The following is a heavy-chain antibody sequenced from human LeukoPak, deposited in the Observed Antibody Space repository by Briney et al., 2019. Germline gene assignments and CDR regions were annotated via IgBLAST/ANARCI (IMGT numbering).Heavy chain of an antibody. CDR2: ISSSGSTI. J-gene: IGHJ4*02. CDR1: GFTFRDYY. CDR3: ARGIAAAGQFDY. D-gene: IGHD6-13*01. Sequence: GGSLRLARAASGFTFRDYYMSWIRQAPGKGLEWVSYISSSGSTIYYADSVKGRFTISRDNAKNSLYLQMNSLRAEDTAVYYCARGIAAAGQFDYWGQGTLVTVSS. V-gene: IGHV3-11*04.